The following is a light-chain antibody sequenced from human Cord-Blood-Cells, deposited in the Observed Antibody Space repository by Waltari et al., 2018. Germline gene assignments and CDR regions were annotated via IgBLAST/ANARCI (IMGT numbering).Light chain of an antibody. Sequence: EIVMTQSPATLSLSPGERATLSCRASQSVSTNLAWYQQQPGQAPRLLIYGESTRATGIPARFSGSGSGTEFTLTISSLQSEDFAVYYCQQYNNWPFTFGPGTKVDIK. J-gene: IGKJ3*01. CDR2: GES. CDR3: QQYNNWPFT. V-gene: IGKV3-15*01. CDR1: QSVSTN.